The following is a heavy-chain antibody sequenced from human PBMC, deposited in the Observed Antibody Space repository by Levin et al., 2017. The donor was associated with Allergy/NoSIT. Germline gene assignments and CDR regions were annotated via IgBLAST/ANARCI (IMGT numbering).Heavy chain of an antibody. Sequence: PGGSLRLSCAASGFTFSSYSMNWVRQAPGKGLEWVSYISSSSSTIYYADSVKGRFTISRDNAKNSLYLQMNSLRDEDTAVYYCARGGDGYSSGWLSVEFDYWGQGTLVTVSS. V-gene: IGHV3-48*02. J-gene: IGHJ4*02. CDR3: ARGGDGYSSGWLSVEFDY. D-gene: IGHD6-19*01. CDR1: GFTFSSYS. CDR2: ISSSSSTI.